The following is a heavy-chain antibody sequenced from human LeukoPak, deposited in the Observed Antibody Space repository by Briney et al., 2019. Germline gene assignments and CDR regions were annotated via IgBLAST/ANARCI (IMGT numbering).Heavy chain of an antibody. Sequence: SVKVSCKASGGTFSSYAIGWVRQAPGQGLEWMGGIIPIFGTANYAQKFQGRVTITTDESTSTAYMELSSLRSEDTAVYYCASYYYDSSGYYPASPFDYWGQGTLVTVSS. CDR1: GGTFSSYA. V-gene: IGHV1-69*05. J-gene: IGHJ4*02. D-gene: IGHD3-22*01. CDR3: ASYYYDSSGYYPASPFDY. CDR2: IIPIFGTA.